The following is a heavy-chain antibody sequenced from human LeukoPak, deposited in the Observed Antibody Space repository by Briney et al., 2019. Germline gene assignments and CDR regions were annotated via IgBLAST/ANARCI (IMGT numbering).Heavy chain of an antibody. Sequence: SETLSLTCTVSGGSISSSSYYWGWIRQPPGKGLEWIGSIYYSGSTYYNPSLKSRVTISVDTSKNQFSLKLSSVTAADTAVYYCATSYSSSWFSMYYYYYMDVWGKGTTVTVSS. V-gene: IGHV4-39*07. CDR1: GGSISSSSYY. J-gene: IGHJ6*03. CDR2: IYYSGST. CDR3: ATSYSSSWFSMYYYYYMDV. D-gene: IGHD6-13*01.